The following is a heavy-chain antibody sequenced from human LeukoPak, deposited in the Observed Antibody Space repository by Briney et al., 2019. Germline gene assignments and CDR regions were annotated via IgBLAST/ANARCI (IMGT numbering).Heavy chain of an antibody. CDR1: GYSISSGYY. J-gene: IGHJ4*02. CDR2: IYHSGST. V-gene: IGHV4-38-2*02. Sequence: PSETLSLTCTVSGYSISSGYYWGWIRQPPGKGLEWIGSIYHSGSTYYNPSLKSRVTISVDTSKNQFSLKLSSVTAADTAVYHCARVPYDFWSGSFFDYWGQGTLVTVSS. CDR3: ARVPYDFWSGSFFDY. D-gene: IGHD3-3*01.